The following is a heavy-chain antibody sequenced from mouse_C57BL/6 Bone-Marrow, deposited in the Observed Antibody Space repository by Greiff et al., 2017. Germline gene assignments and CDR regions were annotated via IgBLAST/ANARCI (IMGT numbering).Heavy chain of an antibody. Sequence: QVQLQPSGAELVKPGASVKMSCKASGYTFTTYPLEWMKQNHGKSLEWIGNFHPYNDDTKYNEKFKGKATLTVEKSSSTVYLELSRLTSDNSAVYYCARGVNYGGYYFDYWGQGTTLTVSS. CDR2: FHPYNDDT. CDR3: ARGVNYGGYYFDY. D-gene: IGHD2-4*01. J-gene: IGHJ2*01. CDR1: GYTFTTYP. V-gene: IGHV1-47*01.